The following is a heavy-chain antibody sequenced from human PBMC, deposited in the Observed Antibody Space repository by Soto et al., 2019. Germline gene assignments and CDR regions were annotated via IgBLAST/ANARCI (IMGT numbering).Heavy chain of an antibody. CDR2: IWYDGSNK. CDR1: GFTFSSYG. CDR3: ARDHARRVSGAHYYYYGMDV. J-gene: IGHJ6*02. Sequence: QVQLVESGGGVVQPGRSLRLSCAASGFTFSSYGMHWVRQAPGKGLEWVAVIWYDGSNKYYADSVKGRFTISRDNSKNTLYLQMNSLRAKDTAVYYCARDHARRVSGAHYYYYGMDVWGQGTTVTVSS. D-gene: IGHD6-6*01. V-gene: IGHV3-33*01.